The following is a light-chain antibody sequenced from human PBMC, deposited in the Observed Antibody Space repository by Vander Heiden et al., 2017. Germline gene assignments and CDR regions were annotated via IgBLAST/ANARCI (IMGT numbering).Light chain of an antibody. CDR2: DDS. V-gene: IGLV3-21*02. Sequence: YVLTQSPSVSVAPGQTASITCAGNNFRSKSVHWYQQRPGQAPVLVVYDDSDRPSGIPERFSGSNSGNTATLTINRVEAGDEADYYCQVWDSTSDHLYVIFGGGTKLTVL. CDR3: QVWDSTSDHLYVI. CDR1: NFRSKS. J-gene: IGLJ2*01.